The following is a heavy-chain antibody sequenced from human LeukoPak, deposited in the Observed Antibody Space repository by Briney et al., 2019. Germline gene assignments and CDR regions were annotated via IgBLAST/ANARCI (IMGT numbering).Heavy chain of an antibody. CDR1: GYSFTSYW. CDR2: IYPGDSDT. V-gene: IGHV5-51*01. Sequence: GESLKISCKGSGYSFTSYWIGWVRQVPGKGLEWMGIIYPGDSDTRYSPSFQGQVTISADKSISTAYLQWSSLKASDTAMYYCARLHYYGSGRYYNAIDYWGQGTLVTVSS. J-gene: IGHJ4*02. D-gene: IGHD3-10*01. CDR3: ARLHYYGSGRYYNAIDY.